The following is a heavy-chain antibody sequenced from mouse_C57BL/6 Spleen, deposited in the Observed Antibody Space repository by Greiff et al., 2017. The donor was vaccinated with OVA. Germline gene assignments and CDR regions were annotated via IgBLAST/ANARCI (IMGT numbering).Heavy chain of an antibody. Sequence: QVQLQQPGAELVKPGASVKMSCKASGYTFTSYWITWVKQRPGQGLEWIGDIYPGSGSTNYNEKFKSKATLTVDTSSSTAYMQLSSLTSEDSAVYYCAREGEFITTSYFDYWGQGTTLTVSS. J-gene: IGHJ2*01. CDR1: GYTFTSYW. D-gene: IGHD1-1*01. CDR2: IYPGSGST. CDR3: AREGEFITTSYFDY. V-gene: IGHV1-55*01.